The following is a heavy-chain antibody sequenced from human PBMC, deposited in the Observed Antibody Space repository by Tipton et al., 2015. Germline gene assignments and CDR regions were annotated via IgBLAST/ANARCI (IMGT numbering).Heavy chain of an antibody. J-gene: IGHJ4*02. CDR3: ARARGGQFDWLISFFFDY. Sequence: SGSSYYWGWIRQPPGKGLEWVANIREDGSEKFYADSVKGRFTISRDNAKNSLDLQMNSLNAADTAVYYCARARGGQFDWLISFFFDYWGQGTLVSVST. CDR1: SGSSYY. V-gene: IGHV3-7*01. D-gene: IGHD3-9*01. CDR2: IREDGSEK.